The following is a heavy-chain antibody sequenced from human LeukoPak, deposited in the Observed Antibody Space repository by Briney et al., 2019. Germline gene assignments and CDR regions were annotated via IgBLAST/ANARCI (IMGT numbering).Heavy chain of an antibody. V-gene: IGHV3-23*01. J-gene: IGHJ6*03. CDR1: GFTFSSYA. CDR3: AKGGQWELVPYYYYYYMDV. Sequence: GGSLRLSCAASGFTFSSYAMCWVRQAPGKGLEWVSAISGSGGSTYYADSVKGRFTISRDNSKNTLYLQMNSLRAEDTAVYYCAKGGQWELVPYYYYYYMDVWGKGTTVTVSS. D-gene: IGHD1-26*01. CDR2: ISGSGGST.